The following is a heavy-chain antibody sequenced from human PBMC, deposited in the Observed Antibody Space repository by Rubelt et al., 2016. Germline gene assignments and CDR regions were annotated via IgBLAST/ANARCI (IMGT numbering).Heavy chain of an antibody. J-gene: IGHJ3*02. CDR2: IWYDGSNK. CDR3: ARDFQWGYSSPGDAFDI. D-gene: IGHD6-13*01. CDR1: GFTFSSYG. V-gene: IGHV3-33*01. Sequence: QVQLVESGGGVVQPGRSLRLSCAASGFTFSSYGMHWVRQAPGKGLEWVAVIWYDGSNKYYADSVKGRVTISRDNSKNTLYLQMNSLRAEDTAVYYCARDFQWGYSSPGDAFDIWGQGTMVTVSS.